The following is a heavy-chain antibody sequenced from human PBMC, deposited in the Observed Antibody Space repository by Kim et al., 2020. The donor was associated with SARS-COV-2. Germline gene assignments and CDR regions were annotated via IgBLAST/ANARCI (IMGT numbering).Heavy chain of an antibody. V-gene: IGHV3-74*01. CDR1: GFTFSNYW. CDR2: INSDGGDT. J-gene: IGHJ5*02. CDR3: ARGAFQQGFDP. Sequence: GGSLRLSCEASGFTFSNYWMNWVRQGPGKGLVWVSRINSDGGDTHYADSVKGRFTISRDNAENTLHLQLNSLGVEDTALYYCARGAFQQGFDPWGQGTLVTVSS.